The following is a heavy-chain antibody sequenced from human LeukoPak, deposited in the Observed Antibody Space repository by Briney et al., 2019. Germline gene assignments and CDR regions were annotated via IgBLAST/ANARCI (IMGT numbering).Heavy chain of an antibody. V-gene: IGHV4-34*01. CDR3: ARVAHDAFDI. CDR1: GGSFSGYY. Sequence: SETLSLTCAVYGGSFSGYYWSWIRQPPGKGLEWIGEINHSGSTNYNPSLKSRVTISVDTSKNQFSLKLSSATAADTAVYYCARVAHDAFDIWGQGTMVTVSS. CDR2: INHSGST. J-gene: IGHJ3*02.